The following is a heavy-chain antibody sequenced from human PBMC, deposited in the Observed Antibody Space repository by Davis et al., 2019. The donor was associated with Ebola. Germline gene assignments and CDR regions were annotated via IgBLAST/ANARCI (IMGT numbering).Heavy chain of an antibody. CDR1: GFTFSSFT. V-gene: IGHV3-23*01. Sequence: GESLKISCSASGFTFSSFTMNWVRQAPGKGLDWVSSITGSADRTYYADSVKGRFTISRDNSKNTLYLQMNSLRAEDTAKYYCARFTMFGVAPIDAWGQGTLVTVSS. D-gene: IGHD3-3*01. CDR2: ITGSADRT. CDR3: ARFTMFGVAPIDA. J-gene: IGHJ5*02.